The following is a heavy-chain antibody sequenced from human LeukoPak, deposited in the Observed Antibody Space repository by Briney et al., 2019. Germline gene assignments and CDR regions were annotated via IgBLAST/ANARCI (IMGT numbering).Heavy chain of an antibody. D-gene: IGHD6-19*01. CDR3: VKTPTGGSGWGWFDP. Sequence: GGSLRLSCSASGFTFSSYAMHWVRQAPGKGLEYVSPISSNGGSTYYADSVKGRFTISRDNSKNTLYLQMSSLRAEDTAVYYCVKTPTGGSGWGWFDPWGQGTLVTVSS. CDR1: GFTFSSYA. V-gene: IGHV3-64D*06. CDR2: ISSNGGST. J-gene: IGHJ5*02.